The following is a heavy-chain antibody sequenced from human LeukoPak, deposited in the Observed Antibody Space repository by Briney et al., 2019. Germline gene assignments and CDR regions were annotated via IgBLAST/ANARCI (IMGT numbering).Heavy chain of an antibody. D-gene: IGHD2/OR15-2a*01. CDR1: GFTFNKYA. Sequence: GGSLRLSCAASGFTFNKYAMTWVRQAPGKGLEWVSGISSSGGNTDNSDSVKGRFTISRDNSKNMLYLQMNSLRVEDTAIYYCARVFYTIDYWGQGTLVTVSS. CDR3: ARVFYTIDY. V-gene: IGHV3-23*01. CDR2: ISSSGGNT. J-gene: IGHJ4*02.